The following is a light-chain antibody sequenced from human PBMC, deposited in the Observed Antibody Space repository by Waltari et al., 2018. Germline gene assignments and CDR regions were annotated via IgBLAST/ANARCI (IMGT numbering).Light chain of an antibody. CDR2: AAS. V-gene: IGKV3-15*01. CDR1: QSVTSN. Sequence: ETVMTQSPATLSVSPGDRATLSCRASQSVTSNLAWYQQKPGQAPRLLIYAASTRATGIPARFSGSGSGTEFTLTISSLQSEDFAVYYCQQYNNWPPWTFGQGTKVEIK. CDR3: QQYNNWPPWT. J-gene: IGKJ1*01.